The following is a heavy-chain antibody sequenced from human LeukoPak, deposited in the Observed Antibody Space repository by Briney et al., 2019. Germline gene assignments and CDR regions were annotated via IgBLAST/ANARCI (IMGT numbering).Heavy chain of an antibody. Sequence: SETLSLTCTVSGGSISSYYWNWIRQPPGKGLEWIGTIYHSGSTYYNPSLNSRVTISVDTSKNQFSLKLSSVTAADTAVYYCAGVSGYSYGYNYWGQGTLVTVSS. CDR2: IYHSGST. D-gene: IGHD5-18*01. CDR1: GGSISSYY. V-gene: IGHV4-59*04. CDR3: AGVSGYSYGYNY. J-gene: IGHJ4*02.